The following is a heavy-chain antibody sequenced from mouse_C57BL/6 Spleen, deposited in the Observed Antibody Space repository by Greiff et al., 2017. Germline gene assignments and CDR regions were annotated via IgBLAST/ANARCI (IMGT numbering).Heavy chain of an antibody. D-gene: IGHD4-1*01. V-gene: IGHV1-59*01. J-gene: IGHJ1*03. CDR2: IDPSDSST. CDR1: GYTFTSYW. CDR3: ARGTGTPYWYFDV. Sequence: QVHVKQPGAELVRPGTSVKLSCKASGYTFTSYWMHWVKQRPGQGLEWIGVIDPSDSSTNYNQKFKGKATLTVDTSSSTAYMQLSSLTSEDSAVYYCARGTGTPYWYFDVWGTGTTVTVSS.